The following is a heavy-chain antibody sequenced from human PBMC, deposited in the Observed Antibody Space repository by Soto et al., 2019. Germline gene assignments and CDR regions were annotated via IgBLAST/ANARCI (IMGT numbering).Heavy chain of an antibody. CDR2: INSDGSST. J-gene: IGHJ6*02. D-gene: IGHD4-17*01. CDR1: GFTFSSYW. CDR3: ARAQDSGDYVFIGYYYGMDV. V-gene: IGHV3-74*01. Sequence: GGSLRLSCAASGFTFSSYWMHWVRQAPGKGLVWVSRINSDGSSTSYADSVKGRFTISRDNAKNTLYLQMNSLRAEDTAVYYCARAQDSGDYVFIGYYYGMDVWGQGTTVTVSS.